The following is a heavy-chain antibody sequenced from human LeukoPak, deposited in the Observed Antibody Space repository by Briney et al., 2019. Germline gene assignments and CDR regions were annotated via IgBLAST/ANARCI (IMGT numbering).Heavy chain of an antibody. CDR3: AKGKGIAVGHFSFDY. Sequence: GRSLRLSCAASGFTFSSYGMHWVRQAPGKGLEWVAVIWYDGSSKYYADSVKGRFTISRDNSKNTLYLQMNSLRAEDTAVYYCAKGKGIAVGHFSFDYWGQGTLVTVSS. CDR2: IWYDGSSK. CDR1: GFTFSSYG. J-gene: IGHJ4*02. D-gene: IGHD6-19*01. V-gene: IGHV3-33*06.